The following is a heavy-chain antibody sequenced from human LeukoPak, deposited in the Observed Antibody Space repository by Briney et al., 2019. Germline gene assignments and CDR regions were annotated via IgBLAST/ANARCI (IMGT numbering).Heavy chain of an antibody. CDR1: GGSISSSSYY. V-gene: IGHV4-39*07. Sequence: SGTLSLTCTVSGGSISSSSYYWGWIRQPPVKGLELFGEINHSGSTNYNPSLKSRVTISVDTSKNQFSLKLSSVTAADTAVYYCARSYYYGSGSYDYWGQGTLVTVSS. CDR3: ARSYYYGSGSYDY. CDR2: INHSGST. J-gene: IGHJ4*02. D-gene: IGHD3-10*01.